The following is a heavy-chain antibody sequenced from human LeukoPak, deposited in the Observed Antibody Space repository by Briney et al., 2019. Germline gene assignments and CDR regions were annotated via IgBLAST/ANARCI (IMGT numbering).Heavy chain of an antibody. Sequence: AGGSLRLSCAASGFTFSSYAMSWVRQAPGKGLEWVSAISGSGGSTYYAGSVKGRFTISRDNSKNTLYLQMNSLRAEDTAVYYCAKTERRWLQFYYFDYWGQGTLVTVSS. J-gene: IGHJ4*02. CDR3: AKTERRWLQFYYFDY. V-gene: IGHV3-23*01. D-gene: IGHD5-24*01. CDR1: GFTFSSYA. CDR2: ISGSGGST.